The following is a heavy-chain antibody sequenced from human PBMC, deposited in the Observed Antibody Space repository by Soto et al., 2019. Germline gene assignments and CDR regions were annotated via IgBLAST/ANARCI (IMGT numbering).Heavy chain of an antibody. Sequence: ASVKVSCKASGYTFISYYMHWVRQVPGQGLEWMGVINPSGGATTYSQKFQGRVTVTRDTSTSAVYMELSSLRFEDMAVYYCARDRYSSTWAPYYWGQGTLVTVSS. CDR2: INPSGGAT. V-gene: IGHV1-46*01. J-gene: IGHJ4*02. CDR1: GYTFISYY. CDR3: ARDRYSSTWAPYY. D-gene: IGHD6-13*01.